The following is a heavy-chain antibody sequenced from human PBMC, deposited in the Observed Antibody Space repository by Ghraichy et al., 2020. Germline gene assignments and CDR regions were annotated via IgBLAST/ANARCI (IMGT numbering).Heavy chain of an antibody. J-gene: IGHJ5*02. CDR2: IYYSGST. CDR3: ARLYFDWPNIEENWFDP. CDR1: GGSISSYY. Sequence: SETLSLTCTVSGGSISSYYWSWIRQPPGKGLEWIGYIYYSGSTNYNPSLKSRVTISVDTSKNQFSLKLSSVTAADTAVYYCARLYFDWPNIEENWFDPWGQGTLVTVSS. V-gene: IGHV4-59*08. D-gene: IGHD3-9*01.